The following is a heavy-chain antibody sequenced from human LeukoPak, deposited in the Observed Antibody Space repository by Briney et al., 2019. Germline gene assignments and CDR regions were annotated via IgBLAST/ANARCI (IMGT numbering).Heavy chain of an antibody. CDR2: IYSGGST. J-gene: IGHJ5*02. V-gene: IGHV3-53*01. Sequence: GGSLRLSCAASGFTVSSNYMSWVRQAPGKGLEWVSVIYSGGSTYYADSVKGRFTISRDNSKNTLYLQMNSLRAEDTAVYYCARDRSRLGWFDPWGQGTLVTVSS. CDR1: GFTVSSNY. CDR3: ARDRSRLGWFDP. D-gene: IGHD3-22*01.